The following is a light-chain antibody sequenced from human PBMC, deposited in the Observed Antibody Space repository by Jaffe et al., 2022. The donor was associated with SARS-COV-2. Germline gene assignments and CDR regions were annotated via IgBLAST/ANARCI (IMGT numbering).Light chain of an antibody. CDR3: MQATHFPRT. J-gene: IGKJ1*01. CDR1: QSLVHSNGYTY. V-gene: IGKV2-24*01. CDR2: GIS. Sequence: EMTQTPLSSPVTLGQPASISCRSSQSLVHSNGYTYLSWLHQRPGQPPRLLIHGISYRLSGVPDRFSGSGAVTDFTLKISRVEAEDVGVYYCMQATHFPRTFGQGTKVEIK.